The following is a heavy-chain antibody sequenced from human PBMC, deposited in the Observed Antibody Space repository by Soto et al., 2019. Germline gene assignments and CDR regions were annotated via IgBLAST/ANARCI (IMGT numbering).Heavy chain of an antibody. CDR3: ASIRYSGYDSPSYFDY. D-gene: IGHD5-12*01. Sequence: SETLSLTCAVYGGSFSGYYWSWIRQPPGKGLEWIGEINHSGSTNYNPSLKSRVTISVDTSKNQFSLKLSPVTAADTAVYYCASIRYSGYDSPSYFDYWGQGTLVTVSS. J-gene: IGHJ4*02. CDR2: INHSGST. CDR1: GGSFSGYY. V-gene: IGHV4-34*01.